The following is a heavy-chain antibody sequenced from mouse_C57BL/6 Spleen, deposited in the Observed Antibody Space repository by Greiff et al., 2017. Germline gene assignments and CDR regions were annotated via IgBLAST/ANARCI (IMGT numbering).Heavy chain of an antibody. Sequence: EVQLQQSGPELVKPGASVKISCKASGYSFTGYYMNWVKQSPEKSLEWIGEINPSTGGTTYNQKFKAKATLTVDKSSSTAYMQLKSLTSEDSAVYYCARANRANWDPYWGQGTTLTVSS. D-gene: IGHD4-1*01. J-gene: IGHJ2*01. CDR3: ARANRANWDPY. CDR2: INPSTGGT. CDR1: GYSFTGYY. V-gene: IGHV1-42*01.